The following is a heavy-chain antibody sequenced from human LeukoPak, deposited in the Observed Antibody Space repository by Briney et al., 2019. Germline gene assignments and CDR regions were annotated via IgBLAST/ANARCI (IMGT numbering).Heavy chain of an antibody. CDR2: IYTSGST. CDR3: ARAGGSVGWYGTIDS. Sequence: SQTLSLTCTGSGGSISSGSYYGSWIRQPPGKALEWIGHIYTSGSTSYNPSLQSRVTISVDTSSHQFSLKVTSVTAADTAVYYCARAGGSVGWYGTIDSWGQGTLVTVSS. V-gene: IGHV4-61*09. CDR1: GGSISSGSYY. D-gene: IGHD6-19*01. J-gene: IGHJ4*02.